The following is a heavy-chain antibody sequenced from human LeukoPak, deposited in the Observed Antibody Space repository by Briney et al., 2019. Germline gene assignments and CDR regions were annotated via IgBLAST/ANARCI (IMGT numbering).Heavy chain of an antibody. J-gene: IGHJ4*02. V-gene: IGHV1-3*03. D-gene: IGHD3-22*01. CDR1: GYTFTSYA. CDR2: INAGNGNT. Sequence: ASVKVSCKASGYTFTSYAMHWVRQAPGQRLEWMGWINAGNGNTKYSQEFQGRVTITRDTSAGTAYMELSSLRSEDMAVYYCARERYYDSSGYFDYWGQGTLVTVSS. CDR3: ARERYYDSSGYFDY.